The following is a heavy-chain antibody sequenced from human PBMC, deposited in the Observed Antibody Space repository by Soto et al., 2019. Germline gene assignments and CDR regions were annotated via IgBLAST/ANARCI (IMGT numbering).Heavy chain of an antibody. CDR1: GGSFRGFY. J-gene: IGHJ4*02. D-gene: IGHD3-16*01. V-gene: IGHV4-34*01. CDR3: ARHGGYYFDY. CDR2: IYQGLSV. Sequence: SETLSLTCAVSGGSFRGFYWTWIRQSPGKGLEWIGEIYQGLSVIYIPSLESRVTISGDSSKNQFSLKLTSVTAADTAVYYCARHGGYYFDYWGQGTLVAVSS.